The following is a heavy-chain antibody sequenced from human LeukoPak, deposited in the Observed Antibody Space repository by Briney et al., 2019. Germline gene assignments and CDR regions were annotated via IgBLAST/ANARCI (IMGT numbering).Heavy chain of an antibody. CDR2: IGTAGDT. CDR1: GFTFSSYD. J-gene: IGHJ3*02. Sequence: GGSLRLSCAASGFTFSSYDMHWVRQATGKGLEWVSAIGTAGDTYYPGSVKGRFTISRDNSKNTLYLQMNSLRAEDTAVYYCAKLGGYDYVAGDAFDIWGQGTMVTVSS. V-gene: IGHV3-13*01. CDR3: AKLGGYDYVAGDAFDI. D-gene: IGHD5-12*01.